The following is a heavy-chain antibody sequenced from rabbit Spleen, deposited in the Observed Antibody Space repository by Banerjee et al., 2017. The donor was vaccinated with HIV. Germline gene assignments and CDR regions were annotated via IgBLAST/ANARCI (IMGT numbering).Heavy chain of an antibody. Sequence: QQLVESGGDLVKPGASLTLTCIASGVSFSGSSYMCWVRQAPGKGLEWIACIDAGSSGFTYFASWAKGRFTISKTSSTTVTLQMTSLTAADTATYFCARDTSSSFSSYGMDLWGQGTLVTVS. D-gene: IGHD1-1*01. J-gene: IGHJ6*01. CDR3: ARDTSSSFSSYGMDL. CDR2: IDAGSSGFT. CDR1: GVSFSGSSY. V-gene: IGHV1S40*01.